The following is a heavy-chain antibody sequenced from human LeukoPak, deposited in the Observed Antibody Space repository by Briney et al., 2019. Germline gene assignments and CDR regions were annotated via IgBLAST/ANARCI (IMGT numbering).Heavy chain of an antibody. CDR1: GYTFTSYY. CDR3: ARDRETNYYYYGMDV. J-gene: IGHJ6*02. V-gene: IGHV1-46*01. Sequence: ASVKVSCKASGYTFTSYYMHWVRQAPGLGLEWMGIINPSGGSTSYAQKFQGRVTMTRDTSTSTVYMELSSLRSEDTAVYYCARDRETNYYYYGMDVWGQGTTVTVSS. CDR2: INPSGGST.